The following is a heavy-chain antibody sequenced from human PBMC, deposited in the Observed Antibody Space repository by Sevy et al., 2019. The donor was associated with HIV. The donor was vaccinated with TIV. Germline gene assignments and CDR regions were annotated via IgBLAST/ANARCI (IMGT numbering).Heavy chain of an antibody. D-gene: IGHD3-16*01. CDR1: GFTFSSYA. Sequence: GGSLRLSCAASGFTFSSYAMHWVRQAPGKGLEWVAVISHDGSNKYYVDSVKGRFTISSDNSKNTLYLQMNSLRAEETAGYYCARDPSIRIVCPDGFDLWGQGTLVTVSS. CDR3: ARDPSIRIVCPDGFDL. V-gene: IGHV3-30-3*01. CDR2: ISHDGSNK. J-gene: IGHJ5*02.